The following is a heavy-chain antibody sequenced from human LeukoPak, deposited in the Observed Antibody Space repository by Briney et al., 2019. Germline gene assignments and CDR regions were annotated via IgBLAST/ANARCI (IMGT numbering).Heavy chain of an antibody. CDR2: INPNNGGT. J-gene: IGHJ4*02. V-gene: IGHV1-2*02. CDR3: AKGSSSWYVGPPLDY. CDR1: GFTFSSYG. D-gene: IGHD6-13*01. Sequence: GGSLRLSCAASGFTFSSYGMHWVRQAPGQGLEWMGWINPNNGGTNYAQKFQGRVTMTRGTSISTAYMELSGLTSDDTAVYYCAKGSSSWYVGPPLDYWGQGTLVTVSS.